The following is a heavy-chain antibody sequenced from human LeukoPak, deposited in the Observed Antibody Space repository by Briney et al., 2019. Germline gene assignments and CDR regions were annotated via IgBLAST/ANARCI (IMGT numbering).Heavy chain of an antibody. CDR2: INHSGST. D-gene: IGHD6-19*01. V-gene: IGHV4-34*01. CDR3: ARLAYFSSGWYAQPYYFDY. CDR1: GGSFSGYY. Sequence: PSETLSLTCAVYGGSFSGYYWSWIRQPPGKGLEWIGEINHSGSTNYDPSLKSRVTISVDTSKSQFSLKLSSVTAADTAVYYCARLAYFSSGWYAQPYYFDYRGQGTLVTVSS. J-gene: IGHJ4*02.